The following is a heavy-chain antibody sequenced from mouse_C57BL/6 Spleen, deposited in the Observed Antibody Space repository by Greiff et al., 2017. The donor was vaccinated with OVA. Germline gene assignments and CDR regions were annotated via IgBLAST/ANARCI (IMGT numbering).Heavy chain of an antibody. V-gene: IGHV5-17*01. CDR3: ARERGYEGYYWYFDV. CDR1: GFTFSDYG. Sequence: EVMLVESGGGLVKPGGSLKLSCAASGFTFSDYGMHWVRQAPEKGLEWVAYISSGSSTIYYADTVKGRFTISRDNAKNTLFLQMTSLRSEDTAMYYCARERGYEGYYWYFDVWGTGTTVTVSS. CDR2: ISSGSSTI. D-gene: IGHD2-3*01. J-gene: IGHJ1*03.